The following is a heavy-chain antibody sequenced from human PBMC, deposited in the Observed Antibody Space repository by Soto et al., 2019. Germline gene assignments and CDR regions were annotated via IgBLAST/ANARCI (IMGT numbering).Heavy chain of an antibody. Sequence: ASVKVSCKASGYTFTGYYMHWVRQAPGQGLEWMGVINPSGGTTNYAQKFQGRVTMTRDTSTSTVYMELSSLRSEDTAVYYCARGLSLNWFDPWGQGTLVTVPS. CDR2: INPSGGTT. V-gene: IGHV1-46*01. CDR1: GYTFTGYY. J-gene: IGHJ5*02. D-gene: IGHD3-16*01. CDR3: ARGLSLNWFDP.